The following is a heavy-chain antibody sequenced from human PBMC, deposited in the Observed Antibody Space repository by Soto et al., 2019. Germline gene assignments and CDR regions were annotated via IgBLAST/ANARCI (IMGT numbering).Heavy chain of an antibody. V-gene: IGHV1-69*04. CDR2: IIPILGIA. Sequence: GASVKVSCKASGGTFSSYTISWVRQAPGQGLEWMGRIIPILGIANYAQKFQGRVTITADKSTSTAYMELSSLRSEDTAVYYCARDGRGYCSGGSCPTATGPYDAFDIWGQGTMVTVSS. J-gene: IGHJ3*02. CDR3: ARDGRGYCSGGSCPTATGPYDAFDI. CDR1: GGTFSSYT. D-gene: IGHD2-15*01.